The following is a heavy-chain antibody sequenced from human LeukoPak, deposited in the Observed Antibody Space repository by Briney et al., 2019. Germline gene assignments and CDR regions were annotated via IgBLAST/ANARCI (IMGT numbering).Heavy chain of an antibody. Sequence: SQTLSLTCTVSGGSISSGGYYWSWIRQHSGKGLEWIGYIYYSGSTYYNPSLKSRVTISVDTSKNQFSLKLSSVTAADTAVYYCARTEDFWSGKNWFDPWGQGTLVTVSS. CDR2: IYYSGST. CDR1: GGSISSGGYY. D-gene: IGHD3-3*01. J-gene: IGHJ5*02. CDR3: ARTEDFWSGKNWFDP. V-gene: IGHV4-31*03.